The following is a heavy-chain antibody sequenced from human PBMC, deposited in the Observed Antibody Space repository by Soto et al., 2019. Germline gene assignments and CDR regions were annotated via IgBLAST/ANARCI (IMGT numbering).Heavy chain of an antibody. V-gene: IGHV4-4*07. D-gene: IGHD6-13*01. Sequence: SETLSLTCTVSGASITGSSYWSWIRQPAGKGLEWIGRFSLSGTTSYNPSLRSLVTMSADVSKNQFSLRLTSVTAAATALYYCARGITPPGAPPWYYFVYWDQGTLDTVSS. CDR3: ARGITPPGAPPWYYFVY. CDR1: GASITGSSY. CDR2: FSLSGTT. J-gene: IGHJ4*02.